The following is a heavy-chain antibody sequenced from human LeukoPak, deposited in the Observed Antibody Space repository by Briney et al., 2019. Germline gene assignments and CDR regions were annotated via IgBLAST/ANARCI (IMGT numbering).Heavy chain of an antibody. J-gene: IGHJ3*02. CDR1: GGSISNYY. D-gene: IGHD6-6*01. Sequence: PSETLSLTCTVSGGSISNYYWSWIRQPPGKGLEWIGYIHYSGSTNNNPSLKSRVTISVDTSKNQFSLKLSSVTAADTAVYYCARVTYSSSSMSLDGFDIWGQGTMVTVSS. CDR2: IHYSGST. V-gene: IGHV4-59*12. CDR3: ARVTYSSSSMSLDGFDI.